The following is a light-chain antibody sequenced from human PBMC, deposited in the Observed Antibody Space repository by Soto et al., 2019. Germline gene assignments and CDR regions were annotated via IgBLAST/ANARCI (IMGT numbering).Light chain of an antibody. Sequence: EIVLTQSPGTLSLSPGERATLSCRASQSLSSSQLAWYQQKPGQAPRLLIHDASSRATGISARFTGSGSGTDFTLTITTLEPADFAVYYCQQYGSSPRTFGLGTKVYI. J-gene: IGKJ1*01. V-gene: IGKV3-20*01. CDR1: QSLSSSQ. CDR2: DAS. CDR3: QQYGSSPRT.